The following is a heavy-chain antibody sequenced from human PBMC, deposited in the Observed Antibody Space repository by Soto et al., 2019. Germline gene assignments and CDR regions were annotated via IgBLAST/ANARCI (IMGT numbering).Heavy chain of an antibody. Sequence: GGSLRLSCAASGFTFSTYSMNWVRQAPGKGLEWVSYISPSGGSTYYADSVKGRFTISRDNSKNTLYLQMNSLRAEDTAVYYSELPIRTWGQGTLVPVSS. J-gene: IGHJ5*02. CDR3: ELPIRT. CDR1: GFTFSTYS. D-gene: IGHD3-10*01. V-gene: IGHV3-23*01. CDR2: ISPSGGST.